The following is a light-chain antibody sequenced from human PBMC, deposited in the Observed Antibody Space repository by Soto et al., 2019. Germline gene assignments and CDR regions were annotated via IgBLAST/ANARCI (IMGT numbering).Light chain of an antibody. CDR3: LSYTSSNTRV. J-gene: IGLJ2*01. Sequence: QSALTQPASVSGSPGQSITISCTGTSSDVGGYRYVSWHQHHPGKAPKLMIYEVSNRPSGVSNRFSGSKSGNTASLTISGLQAEDEADYYCLSYTSSNTRVFGGGTKLTVL. CDR2: EVS. CDR1: SSDVGGYRY. V-gene: IGLV2-14*01.